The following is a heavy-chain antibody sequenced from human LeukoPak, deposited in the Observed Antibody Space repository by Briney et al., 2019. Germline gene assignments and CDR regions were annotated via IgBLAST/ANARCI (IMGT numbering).Heavy chain of an antibody. V-gene: IGHV3-53*01. J-gene: IGHJ3*02. Sequence: PGGSLRLSYAASGFTVSSNYMSWVRQAPGKGLEWVSVIYSGGTTYSADSVKGRFTISRDNSKNTLYLQMNSLRAEDTAVYYCARQAGIAAAGTGAFDIWGQGTMVTVSS. CDR2: IYSGGTT. CDR1: GFTVSSNY. D-gene: IGHD6-13*01. CDR3: ARQAGIAAAGTGAFDI.